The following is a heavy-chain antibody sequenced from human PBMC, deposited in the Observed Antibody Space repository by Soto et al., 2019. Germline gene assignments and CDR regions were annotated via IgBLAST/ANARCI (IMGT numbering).Heavy chain of an antibody. J-gene: IGHJ6*02. D-gene: IGHD2-2*01. CDR2: IYYSGST. V-gene: IGHV4-39*01. CDR3: ARKPAAIGRLYYYYGMDV. Sequence: PSETLSLTCTVAGGSISSSSYYWGWIRQPPGKGLEWIGSIYYSGSTYYNPSLKSRVTISVDTSKNQFSLKLSYVTAADTAVYYCARKPAAIGRLYYYYGMDVWGQGTTVTVSS. CDR1: GGSISSSSYY.